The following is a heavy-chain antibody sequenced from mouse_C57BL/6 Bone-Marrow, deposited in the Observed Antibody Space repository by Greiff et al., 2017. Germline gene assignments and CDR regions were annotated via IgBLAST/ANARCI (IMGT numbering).Heavy chain of an antibody. J-gene: IGHJ3*01. CDR3: ARHEGPLYGRPFAD. D-gene: IGHD1-1*01. CDR1: GYTFTEYT. CDR2: FYPGSGSL. Sequence: VQLQQSGAELVQPGASVTLSCKASGYTFTEYTIHWVKQRSGQGLEWIGWFYPGSGSLKYNEKFKDKGTLTASKSSSTVYMGLSRVTSEDSAVYFCARHEGPLYGRPFADWGKGTLVTVSA. V-gene: IGHV1-62-2*01.